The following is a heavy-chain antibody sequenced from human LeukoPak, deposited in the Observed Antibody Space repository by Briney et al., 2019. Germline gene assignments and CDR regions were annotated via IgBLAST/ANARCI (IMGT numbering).Heavy chain of an antibody. J-gene: IGHJ6*03. Sequence: ASETLSLTCTVSGGSISSSSYYWGWIRQPPGKGLEWIGSIYYSGSTYYNPSLKSRVTISVDTSKNQFSLKLSSVTAADTAVYYCRSRARLGRALVYYYYYMDVWGKGTTVTVSS. CDR1: GGSISSSSYY. CDR2: IYYSGST. V-gene: IGHV4-39*01. D-gene: IGHD2-8*02. CDR3: RSRARLGRALVYYYYYMDV.